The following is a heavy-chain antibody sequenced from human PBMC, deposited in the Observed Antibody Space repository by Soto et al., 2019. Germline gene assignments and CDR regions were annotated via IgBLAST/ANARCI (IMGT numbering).Heavy chain of an antibody. CDR3: AKVPLRPFSFDY. V-gene: IGHV3-30*04. CDR2: ISNDGSNK. D-gene: IGHD5-12*01. J-gene: IGHJ4*02. Sequence: QVQLVDSGGGVVQPGRSLRLSCTGSGFTFCNYAMHWVRQSPGKGLEWGALISNDGSNKYYADSVDVRFNISRDNSQNTLYLQMNPLRAEDTAVYFCAKVPLRPFSFDYWGEGTLVTVSS. CDR1: GFTFCNYA.